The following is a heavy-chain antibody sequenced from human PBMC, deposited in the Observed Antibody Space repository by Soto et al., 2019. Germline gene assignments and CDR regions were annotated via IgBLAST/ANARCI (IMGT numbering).Heavy chain of an antibody. Sequence: GGSLRLSCAASGFTFSSYAMHWVRQAPGKGLEWVAVISYDGSNEYYADSVKGRFTISRDNSKNTLYLQMNSLRAEDTAVYYCARDPTVTPPDWGYYYYGMDVWGQGTTVTVSS. CDR1: GFTFSSYA. J-gene: IGHJ6*02. CDR3: ARDPTVTPPDWGYYYYGMDV. V-gene: IGHV3-30-3*01. D-gene: IGHD4-4*01. CDR2: ISYDGSNE.